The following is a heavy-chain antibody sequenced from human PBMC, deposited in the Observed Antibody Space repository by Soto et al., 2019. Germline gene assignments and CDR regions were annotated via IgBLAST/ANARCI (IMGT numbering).Heavy chain of an antibody. CDR2: INHSGST. V-gene: IGHV4-34*01. Sequence: SETLSLTCAVYGGSFRGYFWSWIRQPPGKGLEWIGEINHSGSTNYNPSLRSRVTISVDTSKSQFSLKLDSVTAADMAVYYCARRTTFYDFWSGYSRDDYYYIDVWGKGTMVTVSS. D-gene: IGHD3-3*01. J-gene: IGHJ6*03. CDR3: ARRTTFYDFWSGYSRDDYYYIDV. CDR1: GGSFRGYF.